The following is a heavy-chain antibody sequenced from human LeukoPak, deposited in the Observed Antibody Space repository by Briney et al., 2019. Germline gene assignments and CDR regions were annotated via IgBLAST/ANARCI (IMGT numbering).Heavy chain of an antibody. Sequence: PGGSLRLSCAASGFTFSSYSMNWVRQAPGKGLEWVSSISSSSSYIYYADSVKGRFTISRDNAKNSLYLQMNSLRAEDTAVYYCARDFPPQYWSHGDYIFDYWGQGTLVTVSS. J-gene: IGHJ4*02. V-gene: IGHV3-21*01. D-gene: IGHD4-17*01. CDR3: ARDFPPQYWSHGDYIFDY. CDR1: GFTFSSYS. CDR2: ISSSSSYI.